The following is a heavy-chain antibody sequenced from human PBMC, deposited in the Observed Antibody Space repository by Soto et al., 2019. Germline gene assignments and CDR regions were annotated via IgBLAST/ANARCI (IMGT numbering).Heavy chain of an antibody. CDR3: AKVRYSSPMGYYYGMDV. CDR1: GYTFTSYG. V-gene: IGHV1-18*04. CDR2: ISAYNGNT. J-gene: IGHJ6*02. D-gene: IGHD6-19*01. Sequence: GASVKVSCKASGYTFTSYGISWVRQAPGQGLEWMGWISAYNGNTNYAQKLQGRVTMTTDTSTSTAYMEVNNLRSEDTAVYYCAKVRYSSPMGYYYGMDVWGQGTTVTVSS.